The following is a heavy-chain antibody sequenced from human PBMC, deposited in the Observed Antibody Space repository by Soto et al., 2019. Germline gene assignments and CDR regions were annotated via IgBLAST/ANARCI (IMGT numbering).Heavy chain of an antibody. CDR1: GFTFSSYS. Sequence: GGSLRLSCAASGFTFSSYSMNWVRQAPGKGLEWVSFISSSSSKKYYADSVKGRFTISRDNAKNTLYLQMNSLRAEDTAVYYCAKPLEIDYGDYHDLDYWGQGTLVTVSS. D-gene: IGHD4-17*01. V-gene: IGHV3-21*05. J-gene: IGHJ4*02. CDR2: ISSSSSKK. CDR3: AKPLEIDYGDYHDLDY.